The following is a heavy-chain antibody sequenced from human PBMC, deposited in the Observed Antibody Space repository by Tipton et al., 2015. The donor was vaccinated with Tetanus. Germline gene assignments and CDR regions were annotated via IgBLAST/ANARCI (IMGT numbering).Heavy chain of an antibody. Sequence: QSGPEVKKPGSSVKVSCKASGGGFSKFAISWVRQAPGQGLELMGTIIPAFTTVTYEQKFRGRVTITADASASTAYMELSGLRSEDTAIYYCARGRLGGTLGYYYYGMDVWGQGTKVIVSS. CDR2: IIPAFTTV. CDR1: GGGFSKFA. CDR3: ARGRLGGTLGYYYYGMDV. D-gene: IGHD1-7*01. J-gene: IGHJ6*02. V-gene: IGHV1-69*15.